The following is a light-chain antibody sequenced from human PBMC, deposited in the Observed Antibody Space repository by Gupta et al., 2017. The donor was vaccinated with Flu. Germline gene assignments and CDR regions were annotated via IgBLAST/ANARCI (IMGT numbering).Light chain of an antibody. CDR1: RRDLCLYNR. CDR3: TSPTPSTNLL. CDR2: DVT. V-gene: IGLV2-18*02. Sequence: SVTISCTETRRDLCLYNRVSWYQQAPGTAPKLLIYDVTDRPSGVPDRFSGSKSANPASLTISGLQTEDEADYYCTSPTPSTNLLFGGGTQLTVL. J-gene: IGLJ2*01.